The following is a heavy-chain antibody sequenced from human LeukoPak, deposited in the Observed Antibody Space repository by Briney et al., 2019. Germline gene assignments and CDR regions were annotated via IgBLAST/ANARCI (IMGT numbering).Heavy chain of an antibody. J-gene: IGHJ4*02. CDR2: FSYDGSNK. D-gene: IGHD3-22*01. CDR3: TRIFYYETGGYYPDH. V-gene: IGHV3-30*03. Sequence: PGRSLRLSCAASGFTFSSYGMHWVRQAPGKGLEWVAVFSYDGSNKYYADSVKGRFTISRDNSKNTLYLRMNSLRTEDTAVYYCTRIFYYETGGYYPDHWGQGTLVTVSS. CDR1: GFTFSSYG.